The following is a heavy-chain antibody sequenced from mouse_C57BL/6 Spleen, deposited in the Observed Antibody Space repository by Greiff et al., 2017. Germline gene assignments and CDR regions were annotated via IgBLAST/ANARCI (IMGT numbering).Heavy chain of an antibody. Sequence: VQLQQSGPELVKPGASVKISCKASGYSFTGYYMNWVKQSPEKSLEWIGEINPSTGGTTYNQKFKAKATLTVDKSSTTAYMQLQSLTSEASAVDYCSRTLGGYGGSYGYFDFWGPGTPVTVSS. CDR2: INPSTGGT. CDR3: SRTLGGYGGSYGYFDF. V-gene: IGHV1-42*01. CDR1: GYSFTGYY. D-gene: IGHD1-1*01. J-gene: IGHJ1*01.